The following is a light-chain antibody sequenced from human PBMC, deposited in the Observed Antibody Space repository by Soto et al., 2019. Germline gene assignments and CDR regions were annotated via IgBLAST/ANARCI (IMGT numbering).Light chain of an antibody. V-gene: IGKV1-39*01. CDR2: TAS. Sequence: DIQMTQSPSSLSASVGDRVTITCRASQSIAIYLNWYQQKPGKAPELLIFTASSLQSGFPSRFSGSGSGTDFTLTISSLQPEDFATYYCQQSYSTPITFGQGTRLEIK. CDR3: QQSYSTPIT. J-gene: IGKJ5*01. CDR1: QSIAIY.